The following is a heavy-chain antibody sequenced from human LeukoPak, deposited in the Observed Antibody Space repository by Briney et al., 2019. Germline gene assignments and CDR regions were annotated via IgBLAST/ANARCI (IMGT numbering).Heavy chain of an antibody. D-gene: IGHD3-10*01. V-gene: IGHV1-46*01. CDR1: GYTFTSHY. CDR2: INPSGGST. CDR3: ARERPGSNHIDC. J-gene: IGHJ4*02. Sequence: ASVKVSCKASGYTFTSHYMHWVRQAPGQGLERMGIINPSGGSTNYAQKFQGRVTMTSDMSTSTVYVEVSSLRSEDTAVYYCARERPGSNHIDCWGQGTLVTVSS.